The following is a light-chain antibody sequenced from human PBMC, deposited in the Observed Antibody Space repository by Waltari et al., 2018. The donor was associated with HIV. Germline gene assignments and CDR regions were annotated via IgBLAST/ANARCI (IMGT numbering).Light chain of an antibody. J-gene: IGLJ3*02. CDR3: AAWDDSLSGFV. V-gene: IGLV1-44*01. CDR2: HDH. CDR1: GSNIGRRT. Sequence: QSVLTQPPSLSAAPGHKINISCSGGGSNIGRRTVHWYQQLPSRAPKLIIDHDHRRPSGVSDRFTASKSGTSASLFISKLQAADEATYYCAAWDDSLSGFVFGGGT.